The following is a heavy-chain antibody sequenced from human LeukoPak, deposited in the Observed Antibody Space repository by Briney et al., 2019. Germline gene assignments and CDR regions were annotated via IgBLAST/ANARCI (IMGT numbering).Heavy chain of an antibody. D-gene: IGHD3-10*01. CDR1: GYTFTGYY. Sequence: ASVKVSCKASGYTFTGYYMRWVRQAPGQGLEWMGWINPNSGGTNHAQKFQGRVTMTRDTSISTAYMELSRLRSDDTVVYYCARDRPLDADDYYGFYYFDYWGQGTLVTVSS. V-gene: IGHV1-2*02. CDR3: ARDRPLDADDYYGFYYFDY. J-gene: IGHJ4*02. CDR2: INPNSGGT.